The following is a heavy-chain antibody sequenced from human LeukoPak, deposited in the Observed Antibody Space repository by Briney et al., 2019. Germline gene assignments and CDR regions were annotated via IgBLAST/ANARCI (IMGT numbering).Heavy chain of an antibody. CDR2: IYYSGST. V-gene: IGHV4-59*12. Sequence: SETLSLTCTVSGGSISSYYWSWIRQPPGKGLEWIGYIYYSGSTNYNPSLKSRVTISVDTSKNQFSLKLSSVTAADTAVYYCAREATRYYYYMDVWGKGTTVTVSS. CDR3: AREATRYYYYMDV. J-gene: IGHJ6*03. CDR1: GGSISSYY. D-gene: IGHD5-24*01.